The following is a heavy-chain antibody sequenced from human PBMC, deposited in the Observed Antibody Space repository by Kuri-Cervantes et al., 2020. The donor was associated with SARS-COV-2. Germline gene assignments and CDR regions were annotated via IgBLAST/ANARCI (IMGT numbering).Heavy chain of an antibody. CDR2: ISGSGGST. CDR3: AKDNGSSWPYYFDY. Sequence: GESLKFSCAASGSTFSSYAMSWVRQAPGKGLEWVSAISGSGGSTYYADSVKGRFTISRDNSKNTLYLQMNSLRAEDTAVYYCAKDNGSSWPYYFDYWGQGTLVTVSS. D-gene: IGHD6-13*01. J-gene: IGHJ4*02. CDR1: GSTFSSYA. V-gene: IGHV3-23*01.